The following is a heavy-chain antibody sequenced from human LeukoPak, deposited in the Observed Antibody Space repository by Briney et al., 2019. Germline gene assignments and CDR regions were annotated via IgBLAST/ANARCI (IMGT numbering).Heavy chain of an antibody. J-gene: IGHJ4*02. V-gene: IGHV3-21*01. D-gene: IGHD6-13*01. Sequence: PGGSLRLSCAASGFTFSSYSMNWVRQAPGKGLEWVSSISSSSSYIYYADSVMGRFTISRDNAKNSLYLQMNSLRAEDTAVYYCARGIAAAGPLDYWGQGTLVTVSS. CDR3: ARGIAAAGPLDY. CDR1: GFTFSSYS. CDR2: ISSSSSYI.